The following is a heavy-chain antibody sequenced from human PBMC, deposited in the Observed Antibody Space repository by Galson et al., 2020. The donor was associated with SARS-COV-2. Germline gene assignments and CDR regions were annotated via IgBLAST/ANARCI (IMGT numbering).Heavy chain of an antibody. J-gene: IGHJ5*02. CDR2: IYYSGST. Sequence: ASETLSLTCTVSGGSISSAGFYWSWIRQHPGKGLEWIGYIYYSGSTYYNPSLKSRLTISVDTSKNQFSLKLTSVTAADTAVYYCVSKPGGSSPFDPWGQGTLVTVSS. CDR1: GGSISSAGFY. V-gene: IGHV4-31*03. D-gene: IGHD6-13*01. CDR3: VSKPGGSSPFDP.